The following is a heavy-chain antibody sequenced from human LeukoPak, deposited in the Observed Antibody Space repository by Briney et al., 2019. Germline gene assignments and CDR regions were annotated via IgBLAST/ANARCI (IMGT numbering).Heavy chain of an antibody. V-gene: IGHV4-39*07. CDR2: MRYTGNS. D-gene: IGHD2-15*01. CDR3: ARGLYCVGDSCYLGNYFDY. Sequence: SETLSLTCTLSGGSTKIENYYWAWIRQSPGKGLEWLGGMRYTGNSKSSPSLKGRVTLSIDTSKNEISLKLTSVTAADTAVYYCARGLYCVGDSCYLGNYFDYWGQGTLVTVSS. J-gene: IGHJ4*02. CDR1: GGSTKIENYY.